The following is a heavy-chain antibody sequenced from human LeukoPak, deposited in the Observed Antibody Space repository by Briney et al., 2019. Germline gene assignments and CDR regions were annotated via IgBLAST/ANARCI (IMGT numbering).Heavy chain of an antibody. V-gene: IGHV4-39*01. CDR2: IYYSGST. D-gene: IGHD5-24*01. CDR1: GGSISSSSYY. CDR3: ARHKMATIAEYYFDY. Sequence: SETLSLTCTVSGGSISSSSYYWGWIRQPPGKGLEWIGSIYYSGSTYYNPSLKSRVTISVDTSKNQFSLKLSSVTAADTAVYYCARHKMATIAEYYFDYWGQGTLVTVSS. J-gene: IGHJ4*02.